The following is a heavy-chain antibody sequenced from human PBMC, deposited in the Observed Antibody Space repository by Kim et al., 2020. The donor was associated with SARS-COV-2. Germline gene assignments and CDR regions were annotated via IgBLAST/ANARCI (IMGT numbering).Heavy chain of an antibody. Sequence: SETLSLTCAVYGGSFSGYYWSWIRQPPGKGLEWIGEINHSGSTNYNPSLKSRVTISVDTSKNQFSLKLSSVTAADTAVYYCARFDVDTALAYWGQGTLVTVSS. CDR2: INHSGST. D-gene: IGHD5-18*01. V-gene: IGHV4-34*01. J-gene: IGHJ4*02. CDR1: GGSFSGYY. CDR3: ARFDVDTALAY.